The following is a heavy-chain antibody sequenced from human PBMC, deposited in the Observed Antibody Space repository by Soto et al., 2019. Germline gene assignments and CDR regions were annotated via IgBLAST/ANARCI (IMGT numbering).Heavy chain of an antibody. D-gene: IGHD2-15*01. CDR2: ISAYNGNT. J-gene: IGHJ5*02. CDR1: GYTFTSYG. CDR3: ARVMVYCSGGSCDTNWFDP. Sequence: QVQLVQSGAEVKKPGASVKVSCKASGYTFTSYGISWVRQAPGQGLEWMGWISAYNGNTNYAQKLQGRVTMTTDTXXSXAXXELRSLRSDDTAVYYCARVMVYCSGGSCDTNWFDPWGQGTLVTVSS. V-gene: IGHV1-18*01.